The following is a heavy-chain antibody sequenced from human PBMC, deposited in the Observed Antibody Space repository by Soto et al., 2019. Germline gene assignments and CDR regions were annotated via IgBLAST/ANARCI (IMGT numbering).Heavy chain of an antibody. J-gene: IGHJ4*02. Sequence: QVQLVQSGAEVKKPGASVKVSCKASGYTFTSYYMHWVRQAPGQGLEWMGIINPSGGSTSYAQKFQGRVTMTRDTSTSTVYMELSSLRSEDTAVYYCAREVYSGYEPYCFDYWGQGTLVTVSS. D-gene: IGHD5-12*01. CDR2: INPSGGST. CDR1: GYTFTSYY. V-gene: IGHV1-46*03. CDR3: AREVYSGYEPYCFDY.